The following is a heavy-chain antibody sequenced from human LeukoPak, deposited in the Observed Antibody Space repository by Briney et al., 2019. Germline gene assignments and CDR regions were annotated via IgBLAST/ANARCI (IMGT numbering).Heavy chain of an antibody. V-gene: IGHV3-21*01. Sequence: GGSLRLSCAASGFIFSNSAMNWVRQAPGKGLEYVSSIISSSLDIEYAESVKGRFTISRDNAKKFLYLQMNNLRAEDTAVYYCARDRRGYDASGHYYRHFDFWGQGTLVSVSS. J-gene: IGHJ4*02. D-gene: IGHD3-22*01. CDR2: IISSSLDI. CDR3: ARDRRGYDASGHYYRHFDF. CDR1: GFIFSNSA.